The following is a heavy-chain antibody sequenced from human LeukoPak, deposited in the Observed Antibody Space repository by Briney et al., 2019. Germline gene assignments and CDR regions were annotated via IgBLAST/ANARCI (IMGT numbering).Heavy chain of an antibody. V-gene: IGHV1-2*02. CDR2: INPNSGGT. J-gene: IGHJ5*01. CDR3: ARTMDSSGHYRWAIAS. Sequence: ASVKVSCKASGYTFTGYYMHWVRQAPGQGLEWMGWINPNSGGTNYAQKSQGRVTMTRDTSISTAYMELSRLRSDDTAVYYCARTMDSSGHYRWAIASWGQGTLVTVSS. CDR1: GYTFTGYY. D-gene: IGHD3-22*01.